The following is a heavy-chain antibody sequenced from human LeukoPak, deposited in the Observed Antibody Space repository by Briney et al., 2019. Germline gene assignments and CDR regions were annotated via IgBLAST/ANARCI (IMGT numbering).Heavy chain of an antibody. J-gene: IGHJ4*02. CDR3: TRGVRGSGTH. CDR2: IYHSGST. Sequence: PSETLSLTCTVSGGSISSGGYYWSWIRQPPGKGLEWIGYIYHSGSTYYNPSLKSRVTISVDTSKNQFSLKLSSVTAADTTVYYCTRGVRGSGTHWGQGTLVTVSS. D-gene: IGHD3-10*01. CDR1: GGSISSGGYY. V-gene: IGHV4-30-2*01.